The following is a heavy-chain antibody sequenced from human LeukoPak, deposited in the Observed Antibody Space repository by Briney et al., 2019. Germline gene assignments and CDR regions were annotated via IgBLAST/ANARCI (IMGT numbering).Heavy chain of an antibody. CDR2: IWYDASNK. Sequence: PGRSLTLSCAASGFTFSSFGMHWVRQAPGKGLEWVAVIWYDASNKYYADSVKGRFTISRDNSKNTLYLQMNSLRDDDTAVYYCARISGSGSYYGPFDYWGQGTLVTVSS. CDR1: GFTFSSFG. CDR3: ARISGSGSYYGPFDY. V-gene: IGHV3-33*01. D-gene: IGHD3-10*01. J-gene: IGHJ4*02.